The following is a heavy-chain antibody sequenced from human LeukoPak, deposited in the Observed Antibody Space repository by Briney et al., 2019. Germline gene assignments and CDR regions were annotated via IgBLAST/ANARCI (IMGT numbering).Heavy chain of an antibody. D-gene: IGHD6-13*01. CDR2: ISYDGNYE. V-gene: IGHV3-30*18. Sequence: GGSLRLSCAASGFPLSSYGMHWVRQAPGKGLEWVAVISYDGNYENYGDSVKGRFTISRDNSKNTLYLQMNSLRAEDTAVYYCAKDLEGLGYSHAFDIWGQGTMVTVSS. J-gene: IGHJ3*02. CDR3: AKDLEGLGYSHAFDI. CDR1: GFPLSSYG.